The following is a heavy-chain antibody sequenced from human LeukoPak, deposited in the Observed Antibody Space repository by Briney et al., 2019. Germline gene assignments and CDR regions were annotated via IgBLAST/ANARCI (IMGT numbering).Heavy chain of an antibody. V-gene: IGHV3-9*01. CDR1: RFSFDDYA. CDR2: ISWNSGSV. Sequence: PGRSLRLSCAASRFSFDDYAMHWVRQVPGKGLEWVSGISWNSGSVGYADSVKGRFIISRDNAKNSLFLQMNSLRAEDTALYYCTKDMVRGGPDYYYYAMDVWGQGTTVTVSS. J-gene: IGHJ6*02. CDR3: TKDMVRGGPDYYYYAMDV. D-gene: IGHD4-23*01.